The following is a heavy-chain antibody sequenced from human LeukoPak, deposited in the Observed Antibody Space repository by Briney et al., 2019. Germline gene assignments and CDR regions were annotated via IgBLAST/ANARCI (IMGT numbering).Heavy chain of an antibody. CDR2: ISSNGGST. CDR1: GFTFSRYA. J-gene: IGHJ4*02. CDR3: VKNGNYDPEPYSLNY. D-gene: IGHD3-16*01. Sequence: PGGSLRLSCSASGFTFSRYAMHWVRQAPGKGLEYVSGISSNGGSTYYADSVKGRFTISRDNSKNTLYLQMSRLRAEGTAVYYCVKNGNYDPEPYSLNYGGQGTLVTVSS. V-gene: IGHV3-64D*06.